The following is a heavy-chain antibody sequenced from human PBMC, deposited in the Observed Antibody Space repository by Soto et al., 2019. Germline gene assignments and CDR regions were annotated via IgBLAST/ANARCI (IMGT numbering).Heavy chain of an antibody. J-gene: IGHJ3*02. Sequence: EVQLVESGGGLVQPGGSLRLSCAASGFTFSSYWMSWVRQAPGKGLEWVANIKQDGSEKYYVDSVKGRFIISRDNAKNSLYLQMNSLRAEDTAVYYCARDSYGDYVDDAFDIWGQGTMVTVSS. CDR2: IKQDGSEK. CDR3: ARDSYGDYVDDAFDI. D-gene: IGHD4-17*01. V-gene: IGHV3-7*01. CDR1: GFTFSSYW.